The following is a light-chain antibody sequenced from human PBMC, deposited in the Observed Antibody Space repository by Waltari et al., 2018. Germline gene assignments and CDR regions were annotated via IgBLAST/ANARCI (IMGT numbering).Light chain of an antibody. V-gene: IGKV1-39*01. CDR1: QSISTY. Sequence: DIQMTQSPSSLSASVGDRVTITCRASQSISTYLNWFQQKPGEAPKLLIYAASRLQGGVPSRFSGSGSGTDFTLTITSLQPEDFATYFCQQSYSSLYTFGQGTKLEI. J-gene: IGKJ2*01. CDR2: AAS. CDR3: QQSYSSLYT.